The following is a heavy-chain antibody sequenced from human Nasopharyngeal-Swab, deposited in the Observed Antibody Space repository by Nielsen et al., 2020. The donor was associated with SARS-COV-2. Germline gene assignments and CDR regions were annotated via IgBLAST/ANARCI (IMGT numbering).Heavy chain of an antibody. J-gene: IGHJ6*04. D-gene: IGHD6-13*01. CDR3: ARDRAAAGPYYYYYYGMDV. Sequence: WLRQPPVKGLEWIGSIYYSGSTYYNPSLKSRVTISVDTSKNQFSLKLSSVTAADTAVYYCARDRAAAGPYYYYYYGMDVWGKGTTVTVSS. CDR2: IYYSGST. V-gene: IGHV4-39*07.